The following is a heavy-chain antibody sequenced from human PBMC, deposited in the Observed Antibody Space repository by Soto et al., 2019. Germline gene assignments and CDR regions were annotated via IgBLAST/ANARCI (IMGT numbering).Heavy chain of an antibody. CDR2: INAGNGNT. D-gene: IGHD3-10*01. J-gene: IGHJ6*02. Sequence: ASVKVSCKASGYTFTSYVMHWVRQAPGKRLEWMGWINAGNGNTKYSQKFQGRVTITRDTSASTAYMELSSLRSEDTAVYYCARGYASSGSYRYYYYGMDVWGQGTTVTVSS. V-gene: IGHV1-3*01. CDR3: ARGYASSGSYRYYYYGMDV. CDR1: GYTFTSYV.